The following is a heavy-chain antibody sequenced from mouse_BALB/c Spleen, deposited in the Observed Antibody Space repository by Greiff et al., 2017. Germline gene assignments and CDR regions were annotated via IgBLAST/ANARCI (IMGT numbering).Heavy chain of an antibody. CDR2: ISSGGSYT. D-gene: IGHD1-1*01. CDR3: ARDVHGSSWAWFAY. J-gene: IGHJ3*01. V-gene: IGHV5-6*01. Sequence: EVHLVESGGDLVKPGGSLKLSCAASGFTFSSYGMSWVRQTPDKRLEWVATISSGGSYTYYPDSVKGRFTISRDNAKNNLYLQMSSLKSEDTAMYYCARDVHGSSWAWFAYWAKGLWSLSLQ. CDR1: GFTFSSYG.